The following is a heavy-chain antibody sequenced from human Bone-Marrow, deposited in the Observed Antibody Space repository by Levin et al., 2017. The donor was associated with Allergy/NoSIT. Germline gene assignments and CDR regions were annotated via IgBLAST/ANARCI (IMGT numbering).Heavy chain of an antibody. V-gene: IGHV1-46*01. D-gene: IGHD3-3*01. J-gene: IGHJ5*02. CDR1: GYTFTSYY. Sequence: ASVKVSCKASGYTFTSYYMHWVRQAPGQGLEWMGIINPSGGSTSYAQKFQGRVTMTRDTSTSTVYMELSSLRSEDTAVYYCARTLNGHVLRFLEWLLFEEPFDPWGQGTLVTVSS. CDR2: INPSGGST. CDR3: ARTLNGHVLRFLEWLLFEEPFDP.